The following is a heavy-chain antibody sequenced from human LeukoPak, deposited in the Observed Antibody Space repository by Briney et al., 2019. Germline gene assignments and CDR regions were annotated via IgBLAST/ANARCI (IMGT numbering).Heavy chain of an antibody. J-gene: IGHJ4*02. CDR3: ARARPHFWSGYPD. CDR1: GYTFTSYD. D-gene: IGHD3-3*02. CDR2: MNPNSGNA. Sequence: GASVKVSCKASGYTFTSYDINWVRQATGQGLEWMGWMNPNSGNAGYAQKFQGRVTITRNTSISTANMELSSLGSEDTAVYYCARARPHFWSGYPDWGQGTLVTVSS. V-gene: IGHV1-8*03.